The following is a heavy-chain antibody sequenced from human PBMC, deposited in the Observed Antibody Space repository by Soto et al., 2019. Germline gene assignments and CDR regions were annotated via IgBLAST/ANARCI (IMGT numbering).Heavy chain of an antibody. J-gene: IGHJ5*02. CDR3: ARGGYCSSTSCQGNNWFDP. CDR1: GYTFTGYY. V-gene: IGHV1-2*04. CDR2: INPNSGGT. D-gene: IGHD2-2*01. Sequence: GASVKVSCKASGYTFTGYYIHWVRQAPGQGLEWMGWINPNSGGTNYAQKFQGWVTMTRDTSISTAYMELSRLRSDDTAVYYCARGGYCSSTSCQGNNWFDPWGQGTLVTVSS.